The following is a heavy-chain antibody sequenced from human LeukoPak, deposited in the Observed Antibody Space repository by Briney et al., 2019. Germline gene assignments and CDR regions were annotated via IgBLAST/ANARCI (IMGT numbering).Heavy chain of an antibody. CDR2: ISYDGSNK. Sequence: GGSLRLSCAASGFTFSSYSMNWVRQAPGKGLEWVAVISYDGSNKYYADSVKGRFTISRDNSKNTLYLQMNSLRAEDTAVYYCAKDLEGHWGQGTLVTVSS. D-gene: IGHD3-3*01. CDR1: GFTFSSYS. CDR3: AKDLEGH. J-gene: IGHJ4*02. V-gene: IGHV3-30*18.